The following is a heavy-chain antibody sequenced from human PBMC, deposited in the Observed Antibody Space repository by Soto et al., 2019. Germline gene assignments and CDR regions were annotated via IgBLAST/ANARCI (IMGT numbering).Heavy chain of an antibody. V-gene: IGHV3-15*01. Sequence: EVQLVESGGGLVKPGGSLRLSCAASGFTFSNAWMSWVRQAPGKGLEWVGRIKSKTDGGTTDYAAPVKGRFTISRDNSNNTLYLQMNSLKTEDKAVYYCPTDSAWCSSTSCLSYYYGMDVWGQGTTVTVSS. CDR2: IKSKTDGGTT. CDR3: PTDSAWCSSTSCLSYYYGMDV. J-gene: IGHJ6*02. CDR1: GFTFSNAW. D-gene: IGHD2-2*01.